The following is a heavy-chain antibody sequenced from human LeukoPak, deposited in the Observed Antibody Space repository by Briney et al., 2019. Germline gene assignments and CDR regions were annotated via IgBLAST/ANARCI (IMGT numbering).Heavy chain of an antibody. CDR2: IYYSGST. CDR3: ARDLGQYPLYYYYYMDV. J-gene: IGHJ6*03. D-gene: IGHD2-2*01. CDR1: GGSISSSSYY. V-gene: IGHV4-39*07. Sequence: PSETLPLTCTVSGGSISSSSYYWGWVRQPRGRGLEWIGSIYYSGSTYNNPSGKSRITISVNTAKNQFSLKLSSVTAADTAVYYCARDLGQYPLYYYYYMDVWGKGTTVTVSS.